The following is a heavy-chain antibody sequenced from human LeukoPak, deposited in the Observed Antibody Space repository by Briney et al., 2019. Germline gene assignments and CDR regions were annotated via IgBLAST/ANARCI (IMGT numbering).Heavy chain of an antibody. CDR3: ARHVGSGTKRPPRRHFDY. Sequence: GGSLRLSCAASGFTVSSNYMSWVRQAPGKGLEWASVIYSGGSTYYADSVKGRFTISRDNSKNTLYLQMNSLRAEDTAVYYCARHVGSGTKRPPRRHFDYWGQGTLVTVSS. CDR1: GFTVSSNY. J-gene: IGHJ4*02. D-gene: IGHD3-10*01. CDR2: IYSGGST. V-gene: IGHV3-66*04.